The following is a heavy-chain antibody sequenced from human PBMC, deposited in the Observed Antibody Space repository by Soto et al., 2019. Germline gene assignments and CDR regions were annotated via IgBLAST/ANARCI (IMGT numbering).Heavy chain of an antibody. CDR2: ISYDGSNK. CDR3: ARATSSSWSPYYYYGMDV. V-gene: IGHV3-30-3*01. Sequence: GGSLRLSCAASGFTFSSYAMHWVRQAPGKGLEWVAVISYDGSNKYYADSVKGRFTISRDNSKNTLYLQMNSLRAEDTAVYYCARATSSSWSPYYYYGMDVWGQGTTVTVSS. CDR1: GFTFSSYA. D-gene: IGHD6-13*01. J-gene: IGHJ6*02.